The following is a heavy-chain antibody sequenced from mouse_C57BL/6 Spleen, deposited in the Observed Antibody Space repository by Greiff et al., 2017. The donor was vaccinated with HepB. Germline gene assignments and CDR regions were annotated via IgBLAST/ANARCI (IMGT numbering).Heavy chain of an antibody. V-gene: IGHV1-55*01. CDR1: GYTFTSYW. D-gene: IGHD1-1*01. CDR3: ARGIFGPIYYYGSSPFDY. J-gene: IGHJ2*01. CDR2: IYPGSGST. Sequence: QVQLQQPGAELVKPGASVKMSCKASGYTFTSYWITWVKQRPGQGLEWIGDIYPGSGSTNYNEKFKSKATLTVDTSSSTAYMQLSSLTSEDSAVYYCARGIFGPIYYYGSSPFDYWGQGTTLTVSS.